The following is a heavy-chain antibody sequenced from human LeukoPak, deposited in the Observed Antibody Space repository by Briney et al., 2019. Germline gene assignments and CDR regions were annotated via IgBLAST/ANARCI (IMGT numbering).Heavy chain of an antibody. CDR1: GFTLSGSW. Sequence: GGSLRLSCAGSGFTLSGSWMSWVRQAPGKGLEWVAVISYDGSNKYYADSVKGRFTISRDNSKNTLYLQMNSLRAEDTAVYYCARDGFDYWGQGTLVTVSS. V-gene: IGHV3-30-3*01. CDR3: ARDGFDY. CDR2: ISYDGSNK. J-gene: IGHJ4*02.